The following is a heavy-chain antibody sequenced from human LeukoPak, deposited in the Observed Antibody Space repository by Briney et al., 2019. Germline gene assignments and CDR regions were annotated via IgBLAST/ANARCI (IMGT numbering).Heavy chain of an antibody. D-gene: IGHD1-1*01. J-gene: IGHJ4*02. CDR3: AKALRASSYDY. CDR2: INPSGGTT. V-gene: IGHV3-23*01. Sequence: GGSLRLSCAASGFTFSSYTMGWARQAPGKGLEWVSDINPSGGTTYYADSAKGRFTISRDNSKNTLFLQMSSLRAEDTALYYCAKALRASSYDYWGQGTLVTVSS. CDR1: GFTFSSYT.